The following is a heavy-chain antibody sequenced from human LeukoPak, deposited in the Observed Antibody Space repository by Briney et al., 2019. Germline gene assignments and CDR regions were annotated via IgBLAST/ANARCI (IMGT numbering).Heavy chain of an antibody. D-gene: IGHD6-13*01. J-gene: IGHJ4*02. Sequence: GGSLRLSCSASGFTFSSYAMHWVRQAPGKGLEYVSAISSNEKSTYYAESVKGRFTISRNNSKSTMYLQVSSLRPEDTAVYYCARVISGSWLWFWGQGTLVTVSS. CDR3: ARVISGSWLWF. CDR2: ISSNEKST. CDR1: GFTFSSYA. V-gene: IGHV3-64D*09.